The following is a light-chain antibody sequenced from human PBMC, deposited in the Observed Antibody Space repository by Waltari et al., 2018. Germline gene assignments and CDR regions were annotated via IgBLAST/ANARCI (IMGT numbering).Light chain of an antibody. CDR3: QKYGTLPAT. CDR1: QSVSRT. J-gene: IGKJ1*01. Sequence: EIVLTQSPGTLSLSPGERATLSCRASQSVSRTLAWYQQKTRQAPRLLIYDATSRATGIPDRFSGSGSGTDFSLTISRLEPEDFAVYYCQKYGTLPATFGQGTKVEIK. V-gene: IGKV3-20*01. CDR2: DAT.